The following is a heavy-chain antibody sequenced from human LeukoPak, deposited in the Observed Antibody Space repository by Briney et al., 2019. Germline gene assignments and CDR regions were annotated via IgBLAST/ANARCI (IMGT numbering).Heavy chain of an antibody. V-gene: IGHV3-74*01. Sequence: GGSLRLSCAASGFTFSNYCTNWVRQAPGKGLVWVSRINSDGSNTSYADSVKGRFTISRDNSKTTLYLQMHSLTAEDTAIYYSPEATGSLGNWGQGTLVTVS. CDR1: GFTFSNYC. CDR2: INSDGSNT. D-gene: IGHD1-1*01. J-gene: IGHJ4*02. CDR3: PEATGSLGN.